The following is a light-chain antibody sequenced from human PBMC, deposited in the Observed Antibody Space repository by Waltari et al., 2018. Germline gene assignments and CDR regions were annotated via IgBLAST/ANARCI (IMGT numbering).Light chain of an antibody. CDR2: AES. CDR1: ESVSSSH. Sequence: EIVLTQSPGTLSLSPGERATLSFRASESVSSSHLAWYQQKPGQAPRLLVYAESSRATGIPDRFSGSGSGTDFTLTISRLEPEDFAVYYCQQFGSSPFTFGGGTKVEIK. J-gene: IGKJ4*01. V-gene: IGKV3-20*01. CDR3: QQFGSSPFT.